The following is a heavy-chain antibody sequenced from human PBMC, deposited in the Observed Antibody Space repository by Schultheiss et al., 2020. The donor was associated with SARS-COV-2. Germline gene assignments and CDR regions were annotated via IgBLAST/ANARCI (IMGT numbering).Heavy chain of an antibody. V-gene: IGHV3-30*14. D-gene: IGHD2-15*01. J-gene: IGHJ4*02. Sequence: GGSLRLSCATSGFTFSSYSMDWVRQVPGKGLEWIAVISFDGNNKFYADSVRGRFTISRDNSKNTLFLQMNSLKVDDTAVYYCATDSFHPPSVGFFEQWGQGALVTVSS. CDR1: GFTFSSYS. CDR3: ATDSFHPPSVGFFEQ. CDR2: ISFDGNNK.